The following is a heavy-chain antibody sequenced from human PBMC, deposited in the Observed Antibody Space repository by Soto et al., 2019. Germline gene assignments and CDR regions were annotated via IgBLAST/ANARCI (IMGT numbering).Heavy chain of an antibody. CDR3: AKGVVYSSSSNGKFDY. V-gene: IGHV3-23*01. J-gene: IGHJ4*02. D-gene: IGHD6-6*01. Sequence: GGSLRLSCAASGFTFSSYAMSWVRQAPGKGLEWVSAISGSGGSTYYADSVKGRFTISRDNSKNTLYLQMNSLRAEDTAVYYCAKGVVYSSSSNGKFDYWGQGTLVTVSS. CDR2: ISGSGGST. CDR1: GFTFSSYA.